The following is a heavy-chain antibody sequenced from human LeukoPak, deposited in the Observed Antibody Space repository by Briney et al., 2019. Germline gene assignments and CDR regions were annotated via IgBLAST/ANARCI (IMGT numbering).Heavy chain of an antibody. V-gene: IGHV4-59*08. CDR2: VSYSGNT. CDR1: GVSMRTYY. J-gene: IGHJ4*02. D-gene: IGHD6-19*01. Sequence: SETLSLTCTVSGVSMRTYYWSWIRQPPGKGLEWIGYVSYSGNTDYNPSLKSRLTISIDTSETQFSLKLTSVTAADTAIYYCASQGSDSGWFYFWGQGTLVTVSS. CDR3: ASQGSDSGWFYF.